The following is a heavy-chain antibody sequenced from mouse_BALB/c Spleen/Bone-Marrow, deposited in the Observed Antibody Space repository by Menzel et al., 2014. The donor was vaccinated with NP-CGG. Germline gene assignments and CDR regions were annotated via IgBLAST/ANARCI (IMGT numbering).Heavy chain of an antibody. V-gene: IGHV1-18*01. D-gene: IGHD1-2*01. CDR1: GYTFTDYN. CDR3: FFFNDTATTEIYTLSLHDALPI. Sequence: GYTFTDYNMDWVKQSHVKSLEWIGYVNPNNGGTTSNQKFKGKATWTVEKSSSRAYMELRSLTSEETAVYYCFFFNDTATTEIYTLSLHDALPIWG. J-gene: IGHJ1*01. CDR2: VNPNNGGT.